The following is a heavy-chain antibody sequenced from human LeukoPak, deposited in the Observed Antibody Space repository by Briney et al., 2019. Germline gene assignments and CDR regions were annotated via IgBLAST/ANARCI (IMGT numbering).Heavy chain of an antibody. CDR2: ISSSSSYI. Sequence: TGGSLRLSCAPSGFTFSSYSMNWVRQAPGKGLEWVSSISSSSSYIYYADSVKGRFTISRDNAKNSLYLQMNSLRAEDTAVYYCARGAAAGSDYWGQGTLVTVSS. D-gene: IGHD6-13*01. CDR1: GFTFSSYS. J-gene: IGHJ4*02. CDR3: ARGAAAGSDY. V-gene: IGHV3-21*01.